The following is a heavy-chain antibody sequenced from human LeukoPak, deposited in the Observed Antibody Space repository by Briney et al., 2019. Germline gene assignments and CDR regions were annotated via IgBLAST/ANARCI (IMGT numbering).Heavy chain of an antibody. V-gene: IGHV3-48*03. CDR3: ARVVRDGYNRIDY. CDR2: ISGTGTTI. CDR1: GFTFSTYE. D-gene: IGHD5-24*01. Sequence: GGSLRLSCAASGFTFSTYEMNWVRQAPGKGLEWVSYISGTGTTIYYADSVKGRFTISRDNAKNSLYLQMNSLRAEDTTVYYCARVVRDGYNRIDYWGQGTLVTVSS. J-gene: IGHJ4*02.